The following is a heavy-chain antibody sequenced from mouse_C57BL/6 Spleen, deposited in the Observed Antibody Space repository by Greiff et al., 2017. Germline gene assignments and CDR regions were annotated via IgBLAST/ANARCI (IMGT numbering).Heavy chain of an antibody. CDR2: INPNNGGT. J-gene: IGHJ2*01. Sequence: VQLQQSGPELVKPGASVKMSCKASGYTFTDYNMHWVKQSHGKSLEWIGYINPNNGGTSYNQKFKGTATLTVNKSSSTAYMELRSLTSEDSAVYYCARDYYGSSNYWGQGTTLTVSS. CDR1: GYTFTDYN. V-gene: IGHV1-22*01. D-gene: IGHD1-1*01. CDR3: ARDYYGSSNY.